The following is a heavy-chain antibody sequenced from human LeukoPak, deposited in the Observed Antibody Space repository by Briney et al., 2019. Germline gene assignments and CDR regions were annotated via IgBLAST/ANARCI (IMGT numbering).Heavy chain of an antibody. CDR2: INHSGST. D-gene: IGHD3-22*01. J-gene: IGHJ4*02. Sequence: PSETLSLTCAVYGGSFSGYYWSWIRQPPGKGLEWIGEINHSGSTNYNPSLKSRVTISVDTSKNQFSLKLSSVTAADTAVYYCARGSGYYGYFDYWGQGTLVTVSS. CDR3: ARGSGYYGYFDY. V-gene: IGHV4-34*01. CDR1: GGSFSGYY.